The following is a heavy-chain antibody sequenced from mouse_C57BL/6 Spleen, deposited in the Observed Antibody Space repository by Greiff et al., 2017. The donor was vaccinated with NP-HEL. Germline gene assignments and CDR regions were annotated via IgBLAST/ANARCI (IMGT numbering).Heavy chain of an antibody. CDR2: LDPNSGGP. V-gene: IGHV1-72*01. J-gene: IGHJ1*03. D-gene: IGHD2-3*01. CDR1: GYTFTSSW. Sequence: VQLQQPGAELVKPGASVKLSCKASGYTFTSSWMHWVKQRPGRGLEWIGRLDPNSGGPKYNEKFKSKATLTVDKPSSTAYMQLSSLTSEDSAVYYCARGSMIHWYFDVWGTGTTVTVSS. CDR3: ARGSMIHWYFDV.